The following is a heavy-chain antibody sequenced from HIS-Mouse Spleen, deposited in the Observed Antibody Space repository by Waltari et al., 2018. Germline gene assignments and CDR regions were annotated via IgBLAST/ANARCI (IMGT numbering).Heavy chain of an antibody. CDR1: GFTFSSYG. J-gene: IGHJ5*02. V-gene: IGHV3-30*18. Sequence: QVQLVESGGGVVQPGRSLRLSCAASGFTFSSYGMHWVRPAPGKGMEWLAVISYDGSNKYYADSVKGRLTISRDNSKNTLYRQMNSLRAEDTAVYYCAKEGLIVGATNWFDPWGQGTLVTVSS. CDR3: AKEGLIVGATNWFDP. D-gene: IGHD1-26*01. CDR2: ISYDGSNK.